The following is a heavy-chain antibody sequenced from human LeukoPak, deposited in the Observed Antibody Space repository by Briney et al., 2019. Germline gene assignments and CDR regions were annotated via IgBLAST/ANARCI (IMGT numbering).Heavy chain of an antibody. J-gene: IGHJ3*02. CDR1: GYTFTSYG. CDR2: ISAYNGNT. CDR3: ARDRTDIAAADAFDI. Sequence: GASVKVSCKASGYTFTSYGISWVRQAPGQGLEWMGWISAYNGNTNYAQKLQGRVTMTTDTSTSTAYMELRSLRSDDTAVYYCARDRTDIAAADAFDIWGQGTMVTVSS. V-gene: IGHV1-18*01. D-gene: IGHD6-13*01.